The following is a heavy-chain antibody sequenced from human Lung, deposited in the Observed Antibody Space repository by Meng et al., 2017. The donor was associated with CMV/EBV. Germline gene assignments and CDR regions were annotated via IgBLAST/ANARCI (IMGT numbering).Heavy chain of an antibody. CDR2: INTDGTTT. D-gene: IGHD2-8*01. CDR3: ARKRTNWRGPVFDY. Sequence: GGSXRLSCAASGFTFSHSWMHWVRQAPGKGLVWVSLINTDGTTTNYADSVKGRFTISRDNAKNTLHLQMDSLRADDTALYYCARKRTNWRGPVFDYWGQGTLVTVSS. CDR1: GFTFSHSW. V-gene: IGHV3-74*01. J-gene: IGHJ4*02.